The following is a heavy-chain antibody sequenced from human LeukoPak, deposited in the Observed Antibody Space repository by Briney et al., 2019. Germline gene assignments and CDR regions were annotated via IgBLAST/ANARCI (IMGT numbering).Heavy chain of an antibody. CDR3: ARDYCSGGSCYWDY. CDR2: IYCSGST. D-gene: IGHD2-15*01. V-gene: IGHV4-59*01. J-gene: IGHJ4*02. CDR1: GGSISSYY. Sequence: PSETLSLTCTVSGGSISSYYWSWIRQPPGKALERIGYIYCSGSTNYNPSLTSRVTILVDTSKNQFSLKLSSVTAADTAVYYCARDYCSGGSCYWDYWGQGTLVTVSS.